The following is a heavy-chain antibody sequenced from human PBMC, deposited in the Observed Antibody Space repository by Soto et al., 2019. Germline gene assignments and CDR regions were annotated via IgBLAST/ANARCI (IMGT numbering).Heavy chain of an antibody. CDR3: ARDPAYYYDSSGYYDY. D-gene: IGHD3-22*01. V-gene: IGHV1-18*01. Sequence: QVQLVQSGAEVKKPGASVKVSCKASGYTFTSYGISWVQQAPGQGLEWMGWISAYNDNTNYAQKLQGRVTMTTDTSTSTAYMELRSLRSDDTAVYYCARDPAYYYDSSGYYDYWGQGTLVTVSS. CDR1: GYTFTSYG. CDR2: ISAYNDNT. J-gene: IGHJ4*02.